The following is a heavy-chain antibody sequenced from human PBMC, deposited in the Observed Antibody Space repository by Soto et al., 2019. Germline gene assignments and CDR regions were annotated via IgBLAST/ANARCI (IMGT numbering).Heavy chain of an antibody. CDR2: ISWNSDTI. CDR1: GFTFHDYA. V-gene: IGHV3-9*01. J-gene: IGHJ4*02. CDR3: AKSPFGDYERNLDH. D-gene: IGHD4-17*01. Sequence: EVQLVESGGGLVQPGRSLTLSCAASGFTFHDYAMHWVRQAPGEGLEWVSAISWNSDTIAYADSVRGRFTIARDNAKNSLYLQLLSLITDNTAFYYCAKSPFGDYERNLDHWGKGTLVTVSS.